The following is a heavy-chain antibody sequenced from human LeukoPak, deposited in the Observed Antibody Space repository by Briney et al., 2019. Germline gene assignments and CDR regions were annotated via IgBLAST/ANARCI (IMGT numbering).Heavy chain of an antibody. V-gene: IGHV1-8*01. D-gene: IGHD3-10*01. Sequence: ASVKVSCKASGHTFTSYDINWVRQATGQGLEWMGWMNPNSGNTGYAQKFQGRVTMTRNTSISTAYMELSSLRSEDTAVYYCARGRPGSGSYAIDYWGQGTLVTVSS. J-gene: IGHJ4*02. CDR3: ARGRPGSGSYAIDY. CDR1: GHTFTSYD. CDR2: MNPNSGNT.